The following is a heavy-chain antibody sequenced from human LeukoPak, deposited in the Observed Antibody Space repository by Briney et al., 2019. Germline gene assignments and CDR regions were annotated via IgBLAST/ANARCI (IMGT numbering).Heavy chain of an antibody. D-gene: IGHD3-9*01. V-gene: IGHV4-39*07. CDR3: ARDKGHFDVDF. J-gene: IGHJ4*02. CDR1: GGSISSSGYC. CDR2: ICFTGST. Sequence: PSETLSLTCTVSGGSISSSGYCWGCIRQSPGKRLEWIGSICFTGSTYYIPSLKSRLTISRDTSKNQFSLRLSSVTAADTAVYYCARDKGHFDVDFWGRGTLVTVSS.